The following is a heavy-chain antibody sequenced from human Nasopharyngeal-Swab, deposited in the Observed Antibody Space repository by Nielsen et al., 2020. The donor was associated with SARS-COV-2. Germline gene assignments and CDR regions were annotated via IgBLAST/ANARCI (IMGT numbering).Heavy chain of an antibody. D-gene: IGHD3-16*02. V-gene: IGHV4-34*01. CDR1: GGSFSGYY. Sequence: GSLRLSCAVYGGSFSGYYWSWIRQPPGKGLEWIGEINHSGSTNYNPPLKSRVTISVDTSKNQFSLKLSSVTAADTAVYYCARDGLYDYVWGSYRYRWFDPWGQGTLVTVSS. CDR2: INHSGST. CDR3: ARDGLYDYVWGSYRYRWFDP. J-gene: IGHJ5*02.